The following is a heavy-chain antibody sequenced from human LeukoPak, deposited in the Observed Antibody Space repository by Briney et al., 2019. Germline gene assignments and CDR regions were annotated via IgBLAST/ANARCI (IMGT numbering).Heavy chain of an antibody. V-gene: IGHV1-2*02. D-gene: IGHD6-13*01. CDR2: INPNSGGR. CDR1: GYTFTGYY. CDR3: ASLVNIAAAGDDAFDI. J-gene: IGHJ3*02. Sequence: GASVKVSCKASGYTFTGYYMHWVRQAPGQGLEWMGWINPNSGGRNYAQKFQGRVTMTRDTSISTAYMELSRLRSDDTAVYYCASLVNIAAAGDDAFDIWGQGTMVTVSS.